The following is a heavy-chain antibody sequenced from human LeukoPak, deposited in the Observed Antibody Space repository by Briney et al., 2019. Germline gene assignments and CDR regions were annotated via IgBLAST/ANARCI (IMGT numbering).Heavy chain of an antibody. CDR2: LNPSGGSS. CDR1: GYTVTSYY. Sequence: ASVKVSCKASGYTVTSYYMHWVRQAPGQGLEWMAILNPSGGSSNYAQKFQGRVTMTRDTSTSTVYMELSSLRSEDTAVYYCARGAAVAFDYWGQGTLVTVSS. J-gene: IGHJ4*02. D-gene: IGHD6-19*01. CDR3: ARGAAVAFDY. V-gene: IGHV1-46*01.